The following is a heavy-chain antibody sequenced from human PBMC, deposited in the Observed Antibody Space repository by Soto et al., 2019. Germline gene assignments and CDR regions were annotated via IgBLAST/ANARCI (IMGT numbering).Heavy chain of an antibody. CDR3: ARDRNTVTVYYYYGMDV. J-gene: IGHJ6*02. Sequence: GGSLRLSCAASGFTFSSYAMHWVRQAPGKGLEWVAVISYDGSNKYYADSVKGRFTISRDNSKNTLYLQMNSLRAEDTAVYYCARDRNTVTVYYYYGMDVWGQGTTVTVSS. CDR2: ISYDGSNK. D-gene: IGHD4-17*01. V-gene: IGHV3-30-3*01. CDR1: GFTFSSYA.